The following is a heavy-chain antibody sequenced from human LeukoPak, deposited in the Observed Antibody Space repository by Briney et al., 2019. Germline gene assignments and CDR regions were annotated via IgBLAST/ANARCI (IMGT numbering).Heavy chain of an antibody. J-gene: IGHJ4*02. CDR1: GGSFSGYY. Sequence: SETLSLTCAVYGGSFSGYYWSWIRQPPGKGLEWIGEINHSGSTNYNPSLKSRVTISVDTSKNQFSLKLSSVTAADTAVYYCARQGMATIKVLDYWGQGTLVTVSS. D-gene: IGHD5-24*01. CDR3: ARQGMATIKVLDY. V-gene: IGHV4-34*01. CDR2: INHSGST.